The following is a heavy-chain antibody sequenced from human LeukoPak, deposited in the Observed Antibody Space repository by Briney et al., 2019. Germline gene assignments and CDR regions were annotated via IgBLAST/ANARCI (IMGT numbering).Heavy chain of an antibody. J-gene: IGHJ4*02. CDR3: ARGVVPLAANTLAY. V-gene: IGHV3-53*01. CDR2: LYSDGNT. CDR1: AFTVITND. D-gene: IGHD1-1*01. Sequence: GGSRRPAWAASAFTVITNDMSCVSPAPGKGIEWVSVLYSDGNTNYADSVQGRFTMSRDNSKNTLYLEMNSLSPDDTAVYYCARGVVPLAANTLAYWGQGTLVTVSS.